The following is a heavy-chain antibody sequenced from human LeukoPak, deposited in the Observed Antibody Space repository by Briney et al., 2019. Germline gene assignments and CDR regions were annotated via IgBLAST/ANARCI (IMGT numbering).Heavy chain of an antibody. J-gene: IGHJ4*02. CDR3: VKDNPLDY. CDR1: GFTFSDYG. V-gene: IGHV3-30*02. CDR2: IRHDGNKK. Sequence: GGSLRLSCGASGFTFSDYGMLWVRQAPGKGLDWVAFIRHDGNKKLYADSVMGRFTISRDNSKNTLYLYVNSLGPDDSAVYYCVKDNPLDYWGQGTLVIVSS.